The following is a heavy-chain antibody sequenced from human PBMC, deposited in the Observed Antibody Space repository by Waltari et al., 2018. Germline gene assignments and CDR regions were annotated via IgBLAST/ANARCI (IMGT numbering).Heavy chain of an antibody. CDR3: ATHPPSQLGGVLNWFDP. V-gene: IGHV4-39*01. Sequence: QLQLQESGPGLVKPSETLSLTCTGSGGSISSSTLFWGWIRQPLGKGVEWVGSSCDGGTSYTDPALNGRVTITVNTSKNQFALKVNSLTAADAAVYYCATHPPSQLGGVLNWFDPWGQGILVTVSS. CDR2: SCDGGTS. CDR1: GGSISSSTLF. J-gene: IGHJ5*02. D-gene: IGHD3-16*01.